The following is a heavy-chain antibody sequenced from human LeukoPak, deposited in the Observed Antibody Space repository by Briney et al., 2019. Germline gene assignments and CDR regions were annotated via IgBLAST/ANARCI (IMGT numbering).Heavy chain of an antibody. CDR1: GFTFSSYA. Sequence: GGSLRLSCAASGFTFSSYAMSWVRQAPGKGLEWVSAISGSGGSTYYSDSVKGRFTISRDNSKNTLYLQMNSLRAEDTAVYYCAKGPYCSSTSCYSIGAFDIWGQGTMVAVSS. V-gene: IGHV3-23*01. D-gene: IGHD2-2*01. J-gene: IGHJ3*02. CDR3: AKGPYCSSTSCYSIGAFDI. CDR2: ISGSGGST.